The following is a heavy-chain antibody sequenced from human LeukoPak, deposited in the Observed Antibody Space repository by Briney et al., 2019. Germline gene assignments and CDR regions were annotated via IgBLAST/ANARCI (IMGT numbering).Heavy chain of an antibody. CDR2: INHSGST. D-gene: IGHD6-13*01. V-gene: IGHV4-30-2*01. CDR1: GGSISSGGYY. J-gene: IGHJ3*02. Sequence: TPSQTLSLTCTVSGGSISSGGYYWSWIRQPPGKGLEWIGEINHSGSTNYNPSLKGRVTISVDTSKNQFSLKLSSVTAADTAVYYCARGLVPGYSSSRRAFDIWGQGTMVTVSS. CDR3: ARGLVPGYSSSRRAFDI.